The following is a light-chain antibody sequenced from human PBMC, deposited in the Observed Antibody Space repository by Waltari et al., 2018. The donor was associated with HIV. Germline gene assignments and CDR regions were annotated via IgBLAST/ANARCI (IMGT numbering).Light chain of an antibody. Sequence: QSGLTQPASVSGSPGQPLTISCTGTTSDVRGYNYVSWYQQHPGKAPKLIIYEVSNRPSGVSNRFSGSKSGNTASLTISGLQPEDETDYYCSSFSSSSTPYVFGTGTKVTVL. CDR2: EVS. CDR3: SSFSSSSTPYV. V-gene: IGLV2-14*01. CDR1: TSDVRGYNY. J-gene: IGLJ1*01.